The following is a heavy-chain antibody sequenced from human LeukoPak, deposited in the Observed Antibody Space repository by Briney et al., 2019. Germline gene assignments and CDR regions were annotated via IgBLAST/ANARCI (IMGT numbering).Heavy chain of an antibody. CDR3: AKDFGAALTRGFDY. Sequence: GWSLRLSWAASGFIFDDYAVHWVRQAPGEGLELVSGISWNSGSIAYADSVKGRFTISRDNAKNSVYLQMNSLRAEDMALYYCAKDFGAALTRGFDYWGQGSLVTVSS. V-gene: IGHV3-9*03. D-gene: IGHD6-6*01. CDR2: ISWNSGSI. CDR1: GFIFDDYA. J-gene: IGHJ4*02.